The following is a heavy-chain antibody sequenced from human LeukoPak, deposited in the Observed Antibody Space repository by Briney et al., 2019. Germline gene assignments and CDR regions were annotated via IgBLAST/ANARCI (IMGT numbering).Heavy chain of an antibody. V-gene: IGHV4-34*01. D-gene: IGHD1-26*01. CDR2: INHSGST. Sequence: SETLSLTCAVYGGSFSGYYWSWIRQPPGKGLEWIGEINHSGSTNYNPSLKSRVTISVDTSKNQFSLKPSSVTAADTAVYYCARRYGSYFNWFDPWGQGTLVTVSS. CDR3: ARRYGSYFNWFDP. CDR1: GGSFSGYY. J-gene: IGHJ5*02.